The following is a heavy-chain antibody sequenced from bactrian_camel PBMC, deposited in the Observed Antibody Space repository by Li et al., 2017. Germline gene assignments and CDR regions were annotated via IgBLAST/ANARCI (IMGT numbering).Heavy chain of an antibody. V-gene: IGHV3S6*01. CDR1: GFTFSSVY. Sequence: VQLVESGGGLVQPGGSLRLSCAASGFTFSSVYMMWVRQAPGKGLEWVSAISPDGGSTPYGDSVKGRFTISRDNAKDTVYLQMNSLKSEDTALYYCATYTTWGSWRYWGQGTQVTVS. J-gene: IGHJ4*01. CDR2: ISPDGGST. D-gene: IGHD6*01. CDR3: ATYTTWGSWRY.